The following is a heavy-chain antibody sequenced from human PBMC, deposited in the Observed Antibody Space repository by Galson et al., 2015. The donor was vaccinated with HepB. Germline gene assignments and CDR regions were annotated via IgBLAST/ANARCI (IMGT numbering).Heavy chain of an antibody. Sequence: SLRLSCAASGFTFSDYYMSWIRQAPGKGLEWLSSITDSGSSSTIYYADSVKGRFTISRDNAKKSLYLQMNSLRAEDTAVYYCARDKTIFGVVIEPYDYWGQGTLVTVSS. CDR1: GFTFSDYY. CDR2: ITDSGSSSTI. D-gene: IGHD3-3*01. V-gene: IGHV3-11*01. J-gene: IGHJ4*02. CDR3: ARDKTIFGVVIEPYDY.